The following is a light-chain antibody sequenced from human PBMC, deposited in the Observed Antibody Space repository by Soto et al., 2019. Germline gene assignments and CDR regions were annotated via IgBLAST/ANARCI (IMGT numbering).Light chain of an antibody. CDR3: HQNYTHSP. CDR1: QSISSW. Sequence: DIQITQSPSTLSASVGDRVTITCRASQSISSWLAWYQQKPGKAPKLLIYDASSLESGVPSRFSGSGSGTEFTLTISSLQPYYFDTSACHQNYTHSPLGPGP. J-gene: IGKJ3*01. V-gene: IGKV1-5*01. CDR2: DAS.